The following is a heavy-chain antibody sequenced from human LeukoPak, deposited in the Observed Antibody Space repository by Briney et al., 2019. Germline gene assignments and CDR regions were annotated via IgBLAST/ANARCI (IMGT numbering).Heavy chain of an antibody. Sequence: KSGGSLRLSCAASGFTFSDYYMSWIRQALGKGLEWVTYISGSSSYTNYADSVKGRFTISRDNAKNSLYLQMNSLRAEDTAVYYCARHGLYDSSDYWTFQHWGQGTLVTVSS. V-gene: IGHV3-11*06. CDR2: ISGSSSYT. D-gene: IGHD3-22*01. J-gene: IGHJ1*01. CDR3: ARHGLYDSSDYWTFQH. CDR1: GFTFSDYY.